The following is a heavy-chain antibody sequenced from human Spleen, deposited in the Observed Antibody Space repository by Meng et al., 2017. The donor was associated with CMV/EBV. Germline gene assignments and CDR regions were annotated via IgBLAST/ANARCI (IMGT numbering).Heavy chain of an antibody. CDR1: TVSSYA. Sequence: TVSSYAISWVRQAPGQGLEWMGGIIPIFGTANYAQKFQGRVTITTDESTSTAYMELSSLRSEDTAVYYCARGNSAIWFGELLGWFDPWGQGTLVTVSS. CDR3: ARGNSAIWFGELLGWFDP. D-gene: IGHD3-10*01. CDR2: IIPIFGTA. V-gene: IGHV1-69*05. J-gene: IGHJ5*02.